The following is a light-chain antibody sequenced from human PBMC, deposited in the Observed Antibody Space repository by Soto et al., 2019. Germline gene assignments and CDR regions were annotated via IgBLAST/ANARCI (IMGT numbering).Light chain of an antibody. J-gene: IGKJ4*01. Sequence: EIVLTQSPGTLSLSPGERATLSCRTSQSVGSSHLAWYQQKSGQAPRLLIYGASSRATGIPDRFSGSGSGTDFTLTISRLEPEDFAVYHCQQYSTSPLTFGGGTKVEIK. CDR2: GAS. CDR3: QQYSTSPLT. V-gene: IGKV3-20*01. CDR1: QSVGSSH.